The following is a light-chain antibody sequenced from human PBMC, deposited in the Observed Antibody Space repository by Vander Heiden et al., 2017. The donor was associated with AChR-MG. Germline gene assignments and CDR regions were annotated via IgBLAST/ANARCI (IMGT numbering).Light chain of an antibody. Sequence: DIQMTQSPSSLSASVGDRVTITCQASQDIREYLNWYQQKPGKAPKLLIYDSSNLETGVPPRFSGSGSGTDFTLTITSRQPEDFATYYCQQYHGLLPITFGQGTRLEIK. CDR2: DSS. CDR3: QQYHGLLPIT. V-gene: IGKV1-33*01. CDR1: QDIREY. J-gene: IGKJ5*01.